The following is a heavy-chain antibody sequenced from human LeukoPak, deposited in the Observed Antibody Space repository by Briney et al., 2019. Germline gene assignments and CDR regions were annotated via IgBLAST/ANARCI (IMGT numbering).Heavy chain of an antibody. D-gene: IGHD6-13*01. V-gene: IGHV3-23*01. Sequence: GGSLRLSCAASGFTFSSYAMNWVRQAPGKGLEWVSHISGSGISTYYADSVKGRFTFSRDNSKNTLYLQMDSLRAEDTAVYYCAKDRSIAAGDDAFDIWGQGTMVTVSS. J-gene: IGHJ3*02. CDR3: AKDRSIAAGDDAFDI. CDR2: ISGSGIST. CDR1: GFTFSSYA.